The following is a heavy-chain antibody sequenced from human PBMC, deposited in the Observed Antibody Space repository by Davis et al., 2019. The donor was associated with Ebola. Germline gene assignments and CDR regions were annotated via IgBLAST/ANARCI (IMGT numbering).Heavy chain of an antibody. J-gene: IGHJ3*02. Sequence: GESLKISCAASGFTFSSYAMNWVRLPPGKGLEWVSGLSGSGGSTYYADSVKGRFTISRDNSKNTLYLQMNNLRAEDTAVYYCAKTYGSGTYFKSDAFDMWGQGTMVTVSP. D-gene: IGHD3-10*01. CDR1: GFTFSSYA. V-gene: IGHV3-23*01. CDR2: LSGSGGST. CDR3: AKTYGSGTYFKSDAFDM.